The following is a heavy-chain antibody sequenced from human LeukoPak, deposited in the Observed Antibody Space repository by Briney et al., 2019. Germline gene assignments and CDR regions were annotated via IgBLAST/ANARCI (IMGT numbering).Heavy chain of an antibody. CDR2: IYHIGST. Sequence: SETLSLTCTVSGYSISSGYYWGWIRQPPGKGLEWIGSIYHIGSTYYNPSLKSRVTISVDKSKNQFSLKLSSVTAADTAVYYCARGGLGSQQDYWGQGTLVTVSS. CDR1: GYSISSGYY. J-gene: IGHJ4*02. V-gene: IGHV4-38-2*02. CDR3: ARGGLGSQQDY. D-gene: IGHD6-13*01.